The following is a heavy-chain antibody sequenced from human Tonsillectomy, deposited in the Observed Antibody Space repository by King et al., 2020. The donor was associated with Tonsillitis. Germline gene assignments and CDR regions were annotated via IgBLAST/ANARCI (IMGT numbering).Heavy chain of an antibody. CDR1: GFSLSTSGVG. D-gene: IGHD6-13*01. CDR2: IYWDDDK. J-gene: IGHJ3*02. V-gene: IGHV2-5*05. CDR3: AHRKNAAASGTGAFDI. Sequence: TLKESGPTLVKPTQTLTLTCTFSGFSLSTSGVGVGWIRQPPGKALEWLALIYWDDDKRYGHSLRGRVTSAKDTSKNQVVLTMTKMDPVDTGTYYCAHRKNAAASGTGAFDIWGQGTVVTVSS.